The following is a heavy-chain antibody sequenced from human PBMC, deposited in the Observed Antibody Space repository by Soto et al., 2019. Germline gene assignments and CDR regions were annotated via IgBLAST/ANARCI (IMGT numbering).Heavy chain of an antibody. Sequence: EVQLVESGGALVQPGGSLRLSCAASGFTFSDHYMEWIRQAPGKGLEWVGGIKNKTNGYGTEYAASVKGRFSISRDYSKSSMYLQMDSLEPGVAAGYYCPRVGLSSTNMRISRHDHWGPGTLVTASS. J-gene: IGHJ4*02. CDR3: PRVGLSSTNMRISRHDH. V-gene: IGHV3-72*01. D-gene: IGHD6-6*01. CDR2: IKNKTNGYGT. CDR1: GFTFSDHY.